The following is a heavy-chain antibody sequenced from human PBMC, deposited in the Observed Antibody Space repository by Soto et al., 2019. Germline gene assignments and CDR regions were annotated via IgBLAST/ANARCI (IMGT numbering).Heavy chain of an antibody. Sequence: PSETLSLTCTVSGCSISSCHWSWIRQTPGKGLEWIGYVHYSWGSNYNPSLKSRVAISLDTSKSQFSLKLTSVTATDTAAYYCARVEGYYYDSSGQNGPFDYWGQGTLVTVS. D-gene: IGHD3-22*01. CDR3: ARVEGYYYDSSGQNGPFDY. CDR1: GCSISSCH. J-gene: IGHJ4*02. CDR2: VHYSWGS. V-gene: IGHV4-59*08.